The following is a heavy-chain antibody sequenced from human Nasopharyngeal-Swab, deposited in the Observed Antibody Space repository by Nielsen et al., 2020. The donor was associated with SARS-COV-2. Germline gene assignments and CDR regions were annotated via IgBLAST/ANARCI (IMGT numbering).Heavy chain of an antibody. CDR3: ARGGNYYDSSGYVYYYYGMDV. V-gene: IGHV3-11*04. CDR1: GFTFSDYY. Sequence: GGSLRLSCAASGFTFSDYYMSWIRQAPGKGLEWVSYISSSGSTIYYADSVKGRFTISRDNSQNTLYLQMNSLRAEDTAVYYCARGGNYYDSSGYVYYYYGMDVWGQGTTVTVSS. CDR2: ISSSGSTI. D-gene: IGHD3-22*01. J-gene: IGHJ6*02.